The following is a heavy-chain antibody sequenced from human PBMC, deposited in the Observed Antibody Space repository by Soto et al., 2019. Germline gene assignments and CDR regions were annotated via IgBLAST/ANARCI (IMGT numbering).Heavy chain of an antibody. CDR1: GGTFSSYA. D-gene: IGHD5-12*01. V-gene: IGHV1-69*13. CDR3: ASQTPGRGGYNYLGY. CDR2: IIPIFGTA. J-gene: IGHJ4*02. Sequence: SVKVSCKASGGTFSSYAISWVRQAPGQGLEWMGGIIPIFGTANYAQKFQGRVTITADESTSTAYMELSSLRSEDTAVYYCASQTPGRGGYNYLGYRGQGTLVTGSP.